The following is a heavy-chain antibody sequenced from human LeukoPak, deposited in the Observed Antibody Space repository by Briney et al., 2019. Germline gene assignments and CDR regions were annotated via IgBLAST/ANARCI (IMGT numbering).Heavy chain of an antibody. CDR2: MNPVSGKA. D-gene: IGHD2-2*01. CDR3: ARGPEPPDIVVVPAAMGWFDP. CDR1: GYTFTNFD. Sequence: ASVKVSCKASGYTFTNFDINWVRQAPGQGLEWMGWMNPVSGKAGSAQKFQGRVTLTRDTSISTAYMEVSSLRFDDTAFYYCARGPEPPDIVVVPAAMGWFDPWGQGTLVTVSS. J-gene: IGHJ5*02. V-gene: IGHV1-8*01.